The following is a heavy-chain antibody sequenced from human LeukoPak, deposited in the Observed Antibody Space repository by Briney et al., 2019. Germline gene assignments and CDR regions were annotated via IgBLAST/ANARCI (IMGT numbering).Heavy chain of an antibody. CDR2: ISAYNGNT. CDR1: GYTFTSYG. V-gene: IGHV1-18*01. CDR3: ARSPGGGIAIDY. Sequence: ASVTVSCKSSGYTFTSYGISWVRQAPGQGLEWMGCISAYNGNTNYAQKLQGRVTMTTDTSTSTAYMELSSLRSDDTAVYYCARSPGGGIAIDYWGQGTLVTVSS. D-gene: IGHD6-13*01. J-gene: IGHJ4*02.